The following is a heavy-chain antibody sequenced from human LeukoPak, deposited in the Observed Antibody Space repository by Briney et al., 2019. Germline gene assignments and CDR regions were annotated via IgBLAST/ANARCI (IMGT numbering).Heavy chain of an antibody. V-gene: IGHV3-7*01. CDR1: GFTFSSYW. CDR3: ARAAGYYSSKHDSFDY. J-gene: IGHJ4*02. D-gene: IGHD3-22*01. CDR2: IKQDGSEK. Sequence: PGGSLRLSCAASGFTFSSYWMSWVRQAPGKGLEWVANIKQDGSEKYYVDSVKGRFTISRDNAKNSLYLQINSLRAEDTAVYYCARAAGYYSSKHDSFDYWGQGTLVTVSS.